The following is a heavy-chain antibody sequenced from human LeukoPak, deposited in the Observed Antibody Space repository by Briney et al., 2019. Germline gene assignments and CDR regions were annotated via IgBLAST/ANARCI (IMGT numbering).Heavy chain of an antibody. V-gene: IGHV3-49*04. J-gene: IGHJ3*02. D-gene: IGHD6-13*01. CDR2: ITGKPYGGTA. CDR3: SRDREAAAGINALDI. CDR1: GGTFGDYA. Sequence: GGSLRLSCATSGGTFGDYAVSWVRQAPGKGPEWLGFITGKPYGGTAEYAASVKGRFTISRDDSKSLAYLQMNSLKTEDTAVYYCSRDREAAAGINALDIWGQGTMVTVSS.